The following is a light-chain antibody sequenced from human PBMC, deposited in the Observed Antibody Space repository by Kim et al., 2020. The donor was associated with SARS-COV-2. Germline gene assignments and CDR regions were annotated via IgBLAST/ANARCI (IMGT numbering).Light chain of an antibody. CDR1: QSVSSSY. Sequence: SPGERATLSCRASQSVSSSYLAWYQQKPGQAPRLLIYGASSRATGIPDMFSGSGSGTDFTLTISRLEPEDFAVYYCQQYGSSPRTFGQGTKVYI. CDR2: GAS. V-gene: IGKV3-20*01. CDR3: QQYGSSPRT. J-gene: IGKJ1*01.